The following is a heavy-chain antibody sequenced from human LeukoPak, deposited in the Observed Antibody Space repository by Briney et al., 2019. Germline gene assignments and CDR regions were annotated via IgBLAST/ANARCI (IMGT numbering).Heavy chain of an antibody. V-gene: IGHV4-34*01. D-gene: IGHD6-13*01. CDR2: INHSGST. Sequence: RPSETLSLTCAVYGGSFSGYYWSWIRQPPGKGLEWIGEINHSGSTNYNPSLKSRVTISVDTSKNQFSLKLSSVTAADTAVYYCASRIAAAAPSDYWGQGTLVTVSS. CDR3: ASRIAAAAPSDY. J-gene: IGHJ4*02. CDR1: GGSFSGYY.